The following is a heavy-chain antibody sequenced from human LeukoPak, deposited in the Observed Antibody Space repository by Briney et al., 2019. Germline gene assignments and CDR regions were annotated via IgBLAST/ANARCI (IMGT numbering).Heavy chain of an antibody. Sequence: SETLSLTCTVSGGSVSGYYWSWIRQPAGEGLEWIGRIYSSGSTSHNPSLQSRVAISVDKSKNQFSLKLTSVTAADTAVYYCARDAYSRSYYWFDPWGQGTLVTVSS. CDR3: ARDAYSRSYYWFDP. CDR1: GGSVSGYY. D-gene: IGHD6-13*01. CDR2: IYSSGST. V-gene: IGHV4-4*07. J-gene: IGHJ5*02.